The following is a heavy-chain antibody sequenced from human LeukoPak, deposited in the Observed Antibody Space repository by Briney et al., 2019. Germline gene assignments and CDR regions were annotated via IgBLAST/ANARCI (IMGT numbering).Heavy chain of an antibody. CDR1: GGSISSSSYY. J-gene: IGHJ5*02. D-gene: IGHD6-19*01. Sequence: SETLSLTCTVSGGSISSSSYYWGWIRQPPGKGLEWIGSIYYSGSTYYSPSLKSRVTISVDTSKNQFSLKLSSVTAADTAVYYCARPQTSGSGWSSHWFDPWGQGTLVTVSS. CDR2: IYYSGST. V-gene: IGHV4-39*01. CDR3: ARPQTSGSGWSSHWFDP.